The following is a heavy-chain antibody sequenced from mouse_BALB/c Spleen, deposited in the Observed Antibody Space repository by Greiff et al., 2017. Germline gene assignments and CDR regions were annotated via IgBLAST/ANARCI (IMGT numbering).Heavy chain of an antibody. V-gene: IGHV2-9*02. CDR1: GFSLTSYG. Sequence: QVHVKQSGPGLVAPSQSLSITCTVSGFSLTSYGVHWVRQPPGKGLEWLGVIWAGGSTNYNSALMSRLSISKDNSKSQVFLKMNSLQTDDTAMYYCARSPYDYDSWFAYWGQGTLVTVSA. CDR3: ARSPYDYDSWFAY. CDR2: IWAGGST. J-gene: IGHJ3*01. D-gene: IGHD2-4*01.